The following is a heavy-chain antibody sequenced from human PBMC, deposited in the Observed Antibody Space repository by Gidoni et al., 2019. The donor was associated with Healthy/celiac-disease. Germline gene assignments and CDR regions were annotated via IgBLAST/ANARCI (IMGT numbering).Heavy chain of an antibody. J-gene: IGHJ4*02. Sequence: QLQLQESGPGLVKPSETLSLTCTVSGGSISSSSYYWGWIRQPPGKGLEWIGSIYYSGSTYYNPSLKSRVTISVDTSKNQFSLKLSSVTAADTAVYYCAREGAAAGTFDYWGQGTLVTVSS. D-gene: IGHD6-13*01. CDR2: IYYSGST. CDR1: GGSISSSSYY. CDR3: AREGAAAGTFDY. V-gene: IGHV4-39*01.